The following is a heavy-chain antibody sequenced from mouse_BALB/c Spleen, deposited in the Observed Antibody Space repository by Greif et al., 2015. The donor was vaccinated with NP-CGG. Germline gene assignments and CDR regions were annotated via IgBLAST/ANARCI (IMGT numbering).Heavy chain of an antibody. CDR2: IDPANGNT. CDR1: GFNIKDTY. V-gene: IGHV14-3*02. J-gene: IGHJ4*01. CDR3: ARDYGNLGYYAMDY. Sequence: VQLQQSGAELVKLGASVKLSCTASGFNIKDTYMHWVKQRPEQGLEWIGRIDPANGNTKYDPKFQGKATITADTSSNTAYLQLSSLTSEDTAVYYCARDYGNLGYYAMDYWGQGTSVTVSS. D-gene: IGHD2-1*01.